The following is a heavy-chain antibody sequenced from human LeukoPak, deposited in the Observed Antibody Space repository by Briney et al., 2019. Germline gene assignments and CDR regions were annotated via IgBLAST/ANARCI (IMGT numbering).Heavy chain of an antibody. CDR1: GYTFKNYG. V-gene: IGHV1-18*01. J-gene: IGHJ4*02. Sequence: GASVKVSCKASGYTFKNYGISWVRQAPGQGLEWMGWISAYNGNTNYAQKFQGRVTMTTDTSTDTAYVEVRSLRSDDTAVYYCARGFSSWYLSPYYLEYCGQGTPVTVSS. CDR2: ISAYNGNT. D-gene: IGHD6-13*01. CDR3: ARGFSSWYLSPYYLEY.